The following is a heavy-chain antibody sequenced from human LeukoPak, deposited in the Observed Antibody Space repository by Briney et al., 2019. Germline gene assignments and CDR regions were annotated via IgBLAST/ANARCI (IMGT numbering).Heavy chain of an antibody. Sequence: ASVKVSCKASGYTFTSYGISWVRQAPGQGLEWMGWISAYNGNTNYAQKLQGRVTMATDTSTSTAYMELRSLRSDDTAVYYCARTWIQLWLRKNYYYMDVWGKGTTVTVSS. CDR3: ARTWIQLWLRKNYYYMDV. J-gene: IGHJ6*03. D-gene: IGHD5-18*01. CDR2: ISAYNGNT. CDR1: GYTFTSYG. V-gene: IGHV1-18*01.